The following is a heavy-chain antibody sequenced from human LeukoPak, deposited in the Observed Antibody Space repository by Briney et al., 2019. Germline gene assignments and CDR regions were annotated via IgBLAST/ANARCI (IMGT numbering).Heavy chain of an antibody. J-gene: IGHJ6*02. V-gene: IGHV3-9*01. Sequence: GGSLRLSCAASGFTFDDYALFWVRQAPGKGLEWVSGISWNSKNIGYAASVKGRFTISRDNAKNSLYLQMNSLRAEDTAFYYCAKGNRDSSGFYYYYGMDVWGQGTTVTVSS. CDR1: GFTFDDYA. D-gene: IGHD3-22*01. CDR2: ISWNSKNI. CDR3: AKGNRDSSGFYYYYGMDV.